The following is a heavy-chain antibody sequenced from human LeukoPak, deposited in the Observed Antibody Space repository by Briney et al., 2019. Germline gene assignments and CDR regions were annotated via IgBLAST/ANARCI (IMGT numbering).Heavy chain of an antibody. V-gene: IGHV1-24*01. CDR3: ATSTLYRVSFDY. CDR1: GYTLTELS. Sequence: GASVKVSCKVSGYTLTELSMHWVRQAPGKGLEWMGGFDPEDGETIYAQKFQGRVTMTEDTSTDTAYMELSSLRSEDTAVYYCATSTLYRVSFDYWGQGTLVTVSS. CDR2: FDPEDGET. D-gene: IGHD6-13*01. J-gene: IGHJ4*02.